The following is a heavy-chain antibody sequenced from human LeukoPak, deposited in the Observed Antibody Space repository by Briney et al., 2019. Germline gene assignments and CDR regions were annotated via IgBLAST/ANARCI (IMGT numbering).Heavy chain of an antibody. D-gene: IGHD3-10*01. CDR2: INPSGGST. CDR3: ARAGSYYYYMDV. Sequence: ASVKVSCKASGYTFTSYYMHWVRQAPEQGLEWMGIINPSGGSTSYAQKFQGRVNMTRGTSTSTAYMELSSLRSEDTAVYYCARAGSYYYYMDVWGKGTTVTVSS. J-gene: IGHJ6*03. CDR1: GYTFTSYY. V-gene: IGHV1-46*01.